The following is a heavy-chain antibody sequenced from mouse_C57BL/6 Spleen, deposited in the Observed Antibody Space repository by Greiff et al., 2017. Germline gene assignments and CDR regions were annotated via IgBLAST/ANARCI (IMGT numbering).Heavy chain of an antibody. D-gene: IGHD4-1*01. CDR2: INPNNGGT. Sequence: EVQLQQSGPELVKPGASVKISCKASGYTFTDYYMNWVKQSHGKSLEWIGDINPNNGGTSYNQKFKGKATLTVDKSSSTAYMELRSLTSEDSAVYYCARSSWDDYYYFDYWGQGTTLTVSS. CDR3: ARSSWDDYYYFDY. J-gene: IGHJ2*01. V-gene: IGHV1-26*01. CDR1: GYTFTDYY.